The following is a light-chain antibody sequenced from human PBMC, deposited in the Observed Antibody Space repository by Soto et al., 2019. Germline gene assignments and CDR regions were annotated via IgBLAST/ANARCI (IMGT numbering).Light chain of an antibody. CDR2: GAS. V-gene: IGKV3-20*01. CDR3: QRHGTSPWT. J-gene: IGKJ1*01. CDR1: QSVGSTY. Sequence: EIMLTQSPGTLSLSPGERATLSCRASQSVGSTYLAWYQQKPGQAPRLLIYGASSRASGIPDRFSGSGSGTDFSLTLSGLEREDFALYSLQRHGTSPWTFGQGNKVEIK.